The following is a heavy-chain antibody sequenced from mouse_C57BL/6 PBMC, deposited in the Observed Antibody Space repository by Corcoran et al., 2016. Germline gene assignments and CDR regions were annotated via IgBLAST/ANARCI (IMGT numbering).Heavy chain of an antibody. J-gene: IGHJ3*01. Sequence: EVQLQQSGPELVKPGASVKISCKASGYTFTDYYMNWVKQSHGKSLEWIGDINPNNGGTSYNQKFKGKATLTVDKSSSTAYMELRSLTSEDSAVYYCASYPSFAYWGQGTLVTVSA. CDR1: GYTFTDYY. CDR3: ASYPSFAY. V-gene: IGHV1-26*01. CDR2: INPNNGGT.